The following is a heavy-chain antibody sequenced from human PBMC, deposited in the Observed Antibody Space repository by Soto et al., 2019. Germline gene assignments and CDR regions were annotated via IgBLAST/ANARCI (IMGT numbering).Heavy chain of an antibody. J-gene: IGHJ6*03. CDR3: ARDRESVYYGSGSYYNVNYYYYYMDV. D-gene: IGHD3-10*01. CDR2: IWYDGSNK. V-gene: IGHV3-33*01. CDR1: GFTFSSYG. Sequence: GGSLRLSCAASGFTFSSYGMHWVRQAPGKGLEWVAVIWYDGSNKYYADSVKGRFTISRDNSKNKLSLQMNSLRAEDTAVYYCARDRESVYYGSGSYYNVNYYYYYMDVWGKGTTVTVSS.